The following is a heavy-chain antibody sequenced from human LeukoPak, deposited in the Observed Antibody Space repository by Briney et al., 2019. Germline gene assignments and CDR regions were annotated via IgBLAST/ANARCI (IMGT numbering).Heavy chain of an antibody. Sequence: GGSLILSCAASGFTFSSHEMNWVRQAPGKALEWVSYISSSGSTIYSADSVKGRFTISRDNAKNSLYLQMNSLRVEDTAVYYCAREKPLYSNGWYSAFDIWGQGTMVTVSS. J-gene: IGHJ3*02. V-gene: IGHV3-48*03. CDR3: AREKPLYSNGWYSAFDI. CDR1: GFTFSSHE. D-gene: IGHD6-19*01. CDR2: ISSSGSTI.